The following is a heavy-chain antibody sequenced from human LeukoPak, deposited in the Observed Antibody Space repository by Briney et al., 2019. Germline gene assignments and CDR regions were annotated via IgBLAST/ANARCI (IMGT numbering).Heavy chain of an antibody. J-gene: IGHJ4*02. CDR3: ARLHEPSSSAFDY. CDR1: GGSISSYY. Sequence: SETLSLTCTVSGGSISSYYWSWIRQPPGKGLEWIGYIYTSGSTNYNPSLKSRVTISVDTSKNQFSLKLSSVTAADTAVYYCARLHEPSSSAFDYRGQGTLVTVSS. D-gene: IGHD6-6*01. V-gene: IGHV4-4*09. CDR2: IYTSGST.